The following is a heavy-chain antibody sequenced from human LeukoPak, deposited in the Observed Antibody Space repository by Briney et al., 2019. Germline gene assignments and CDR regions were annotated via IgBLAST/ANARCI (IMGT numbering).Heavy chain of an antibody. CDR3: AREALEQYGDYFDY. CDR1: GFTFSSNW. Sequence: GGSLRLSCAASGFTFSSNWMHWVLQAPGKGLEWVSVIYSGGSTYYADSVKGRFTISRDNSKNTLYLQMNSLRAEDTAVYYCAREALEQYGDYFDYWGQGTLVTVSS. V-gene: IGHV3-53*01. J-gene: IGHJ4*02. CDR2: IYSGGST. D-gene: IGHD1/OR15-1a*01.